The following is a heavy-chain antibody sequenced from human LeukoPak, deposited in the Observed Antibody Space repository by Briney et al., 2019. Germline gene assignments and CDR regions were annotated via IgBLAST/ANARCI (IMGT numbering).Heavy chain of an antibody. V-gene: IGHV3-48*01. CDR3: ARDPNIAARRTYYFDY. Sequence: GGSLRLSCAASGFTFSGKSMNWVRQAPGKGLERVSYISPSSSTIYYADSVKGRFTISRDNAKNSLYLQMNNLRVEDTAVYYCARDPNIAARRTYYFDYWGQGTLVTVSS. D-gene: IGHD6-6*01. CDR1: GFTFSGKS. CDR2: ISPSSSTI. J-gene: IGHJ4*02.